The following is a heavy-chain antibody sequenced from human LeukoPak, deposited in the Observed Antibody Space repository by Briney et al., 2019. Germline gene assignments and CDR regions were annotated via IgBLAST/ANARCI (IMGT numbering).Heavy chain of an antibody. CDR1: GGSFSGYY. CDR3: ARVPILGSYFTDY. CDR2: INHSGST. J-gene: IGHJ4*02. Sequence: SETLSLTCAVYGGSFSGYYWSWIRQPPGKGLEWIGEINHSGSTNYNPSLKSRVTISVDTSKNQFSLKLSSVTAPDTAVYYCARVPILGSYFTDYWGQGTLVTVSS. D-gene: IGHD1-26*01. V-gene: IGHV4-34*01.